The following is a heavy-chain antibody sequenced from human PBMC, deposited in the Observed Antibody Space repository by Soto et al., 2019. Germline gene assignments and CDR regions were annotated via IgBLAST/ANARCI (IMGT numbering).Heavy chain of an antibody. D-gene: IGHD3-3*01. CDR2: INPNSGGT. V-gene: IGHV1-2*02. CDR3: ARDFPETYDQPYYDFWSGYYGVYYYYYGMDV. J-gene: IGHJ6*04. Sequence: ASVKVSCKASGYTFTGYYMHWVRQAPGQGLEWMGWINPNSGGTNYAQKFQGRVTMTRDTSISTAYMELSRLRSDDTAVYYCARDFPETYDQPYYDFWSGYYGVYYYYYGMDVWR. CDR1: GYTFTGYY.